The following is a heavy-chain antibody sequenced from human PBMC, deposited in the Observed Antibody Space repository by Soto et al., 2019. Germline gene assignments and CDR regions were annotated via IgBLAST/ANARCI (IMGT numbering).Heavy chain of an antibody. CDR2: ISSDATLT. Sequence: QVQLVESGGGLVEPGGSLRLSCAASGFTFSGQYMTWIRQAPGKGLEWVSKISSDATLTYYADSVKGRFTVSRDNAKKALYLQMNSLRAEDTALYYCATDPYYYASGFWGQGTLVTVSS. V-gene: IGHV3-11*01. J-gene: IGHJ4*02. D-gene: IGHD3-10*01. CDR1: GFTFSGQY. CDR3: ATDPYYYASGF.